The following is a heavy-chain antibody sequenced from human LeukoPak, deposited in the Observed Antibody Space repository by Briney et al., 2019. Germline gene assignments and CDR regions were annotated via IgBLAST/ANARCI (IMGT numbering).Heavy chain of an antibody. CDR3: ARDRRLGAAAGTNWFDP. CDR2: IYHSGST. V-gene: IGHV4-30-2*01. Sequence: SGTLSLTCAVSGGSISSGGYYWSWIRQPPGKGLEWIGYIYHSGSTYYNPSLKSRVTISVDRSKNQFSLKLSSVTAADTAVYYCARDRRLGAAAGTNWFDPWGQGTLVTVSS. CDR1: GGSISSGGYY. J-gene: IGHJ5*02. D-gene: IGHD6-13*01.